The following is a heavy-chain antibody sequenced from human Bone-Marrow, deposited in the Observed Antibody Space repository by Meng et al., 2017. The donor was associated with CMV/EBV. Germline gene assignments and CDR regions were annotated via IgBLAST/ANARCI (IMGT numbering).Heavy chain of an antibody. D-gene: IGHD3-10*01. CDR3: ARDLDYYGSGTRPQSFFDY. CDR1: GFTFSSYS. Sequence: GESLKISCAASGFTFSSYSMNWVRQAPGKGLEWVSSISSSSSYIYYGDSVKGRFTTSRENAKNTVYLQMNSMRAEDKAVYYCARDLDYYGSGTRPQSFFDYWGQGTLVTVSS. J-gene: IGHJ4*02. CDR2: ISSSSSYI. V-gene: IGHV3-21*01.